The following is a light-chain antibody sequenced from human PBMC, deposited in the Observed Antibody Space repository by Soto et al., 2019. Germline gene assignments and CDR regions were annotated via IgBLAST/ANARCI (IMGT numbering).Light chain of an antibody. CDR2: QAS. V-gene: IGKV1-5*03. Sequence: DIQMTQSPSTLSASVGDSVTITCRASQSISSWLAWYQQKPGKAPKLLIYQASSLQSGVPSTFSGSGSGTEFTLTITSLQPDDFATYYCQQYNTYSRTFGQGTKVEVK. CDR3: QQYNTYSRT. J-gene: IGKJ1*01. CDR1: QSISSW.